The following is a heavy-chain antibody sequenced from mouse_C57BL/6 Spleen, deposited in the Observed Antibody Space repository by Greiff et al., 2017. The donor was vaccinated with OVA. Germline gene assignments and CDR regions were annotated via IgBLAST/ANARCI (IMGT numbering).Heavy chain of an antibody. CDR1: GFTFTDYY. CDR2: IRNKANGYTT. V-gene: IGHV7-3*01. J-gene: IGHJ4*01. Sequence: EVQVVESGGGLVQPGGSLSLSCAASGFTFTDYYMSWVRQPPGKALEWLGFIRNKANGYTTEYSASVKGRFTISRDNSQSILYLQMNALRAEDSATYYCARDYGNYVGAMDYWGQGTSVTVSS. D-gene: IGHD2-1*01. CDR3: ARDYGNYVGAMDY.